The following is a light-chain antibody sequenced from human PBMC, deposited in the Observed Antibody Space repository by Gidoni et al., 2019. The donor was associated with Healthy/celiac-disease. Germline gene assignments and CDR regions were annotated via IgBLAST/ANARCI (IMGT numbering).Light chain of an antibody. CDR3: QQYYSTTLT. J-gene: IGKJ4*01. V-gene: IGKV4-1*01. CDR2: WAS. Sequence: DIVMTQSPASLAVSLGERAPINCKSSQSVLYSSNNKNYLAWYQQKPGQPPKLLIYWASTRESGVPDRFSGSGSGTDFTLTISSLQAEDVAVYYCQQYYSTTLTFGGGTKVEIK. CDR1: QSVLYSSNNKNY.